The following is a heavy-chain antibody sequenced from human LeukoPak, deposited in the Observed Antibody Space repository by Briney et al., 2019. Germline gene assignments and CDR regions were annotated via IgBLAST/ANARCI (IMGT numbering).Heavy chain of an antibody. D-gene: IGHD6-13*01. Sequence: GESLKISCKGSGYSFTSYWIGWVRQMPGKGLEWMGIIYPGDSDSRYSPSFQGQVTISADKSISTAYLQWSSLKASDTAMYYCARRRFSSNSVQGDFQYWGQGTQVTVSS. CDR1: GYSFTSYW. V-gene: IGHV5-51*01. CDR3: ARRRFSSNSVQGDFQY. J-gene: IGHJ1*01. CDR2: IYPGDSDS.